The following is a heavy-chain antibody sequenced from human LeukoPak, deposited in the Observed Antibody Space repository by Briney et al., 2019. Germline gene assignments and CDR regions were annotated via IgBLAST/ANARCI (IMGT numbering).Heavy chain of an antibody. CDR1: GGTFSSYA. J-gene: IGHJ5*02. CDR2: IIPILGTA. V-gene: IGHV1-69*13. CDR3: AREWRGYCSSTSCYTWNWFDP. D-gene: IGHD2-2*02. Sequence: SVKVSCKASGGTFSSYAISWVRQAPGQGLEWMGGIIPILGTANYAQKFQGRVTITADESTSTAYMELSSLRSEDTAVYYCAREWRGYCSSTSCYTWNWFDPWGQGTLVTVSS.